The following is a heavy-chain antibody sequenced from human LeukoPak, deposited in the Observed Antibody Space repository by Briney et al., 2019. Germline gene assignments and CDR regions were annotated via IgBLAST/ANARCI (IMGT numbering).Heavy chain of an antibody. CDR2: IKQDGSDK. CDR1: GFTVSSNY. J-gene: IGHJ4*02. Sequence: GGSLRLSCAASGFTVSSNYMGWVRQAPGKGLEWVANIKQDGSDKYYVDSVKGRFTISRDNAKNSLYLQMNSLRAEDTAVYYCARGGYTYGVRPFWDQGTLVTVSS. CDR3: ARGGYTYGVRPF. D-gene: IGHD5-18*01. V-gene: IGHV3-7*01.